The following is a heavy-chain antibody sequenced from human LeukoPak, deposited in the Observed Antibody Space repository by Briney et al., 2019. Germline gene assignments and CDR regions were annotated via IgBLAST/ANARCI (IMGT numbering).Heavy chain of an antibody. V-gene: IGHV4-34*01. CDR3: ARPTAGANDY. J-gene: IGHJ4*02. CDR1: GGSFSGYY. CDR2: INHSGST. D-gene: IGHD1-26*01. Sequence: SETLSLTCAVYGGSFSGYYWSWIRQPPGKGLEWIGEINHSGSTNYNPSLKSRVTISVDTSKNRFSLKLSSVTAADTAVYYCARPTAGANDYWGQGTLVTVSS.